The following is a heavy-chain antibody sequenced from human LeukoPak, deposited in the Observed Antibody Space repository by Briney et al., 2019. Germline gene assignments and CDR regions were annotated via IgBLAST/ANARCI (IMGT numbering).Heavy chain of an antibody. CDR2: IRPSGST. Sequence: ASLKVSCKASGYTFTSYYIHWVRQAPGQGLEYMGIIRPSGSTAYAQKFQGRVTMTRDTSTSAVYMELSSLRSEDTAVYYCAREGPETYNFDFWGQGTQVTVS. CDR1: GYTFTSYY. CDR3: AREGPETYNFDF. V-gene: IGHV1-46*01. J-gene: IGHJ4*02. D-gene: IGHD5-18*01.